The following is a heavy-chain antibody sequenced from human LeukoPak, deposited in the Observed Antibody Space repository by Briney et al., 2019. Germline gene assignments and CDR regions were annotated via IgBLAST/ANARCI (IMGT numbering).Heavy chain of an antibody. CDR3: ARIFRYQLVDYYALDV. J-gene: IGHJ6*02. V-gene: IGHV3-21*01. CDR2: ISSNSAYI. Sequence: NPGGSLRLSCAASGFSFSDYAMDWVRQAPGKGLEWVSAISSNSAYIYYADSVKGRFAISRDNTKSSVSLQMNSLRDDDTAVYYCARIFRYQLVDYYALDVWGQGTTVTVSS. D-gene: IGHD2-2*01. CDR1: GFSFSDYA.